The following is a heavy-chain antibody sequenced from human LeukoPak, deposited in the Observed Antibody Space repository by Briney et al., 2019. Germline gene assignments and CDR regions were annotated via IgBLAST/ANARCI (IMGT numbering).Heavy chain of an antibody. CDR1: GFSLITYT. CDR2: ITSSSSYI. CDR3: VRLAVAGPWFDS. D-gene: IGHD6-19*01. Sequence: PGGSLRLSCAASGFSLITYTMNWVRQAPGKGLEWVSSITSSSSYIYYADSVKGRFTISRDNAKNSLYLQMSSLRAEDTAVYYCVRLAVAGPWFDSWGQGTLVTVSA. V-gene: IGHV3-21*01. J-gene: IGHJ5*01.